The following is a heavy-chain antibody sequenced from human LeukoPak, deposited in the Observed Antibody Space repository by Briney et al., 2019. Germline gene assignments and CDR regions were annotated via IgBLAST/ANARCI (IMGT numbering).Heavy chain of an antibody. J-gene: IGHJ4*02. Sequence: GGSLRLSCSASGFTFSSFAMHWVRQASGQGLEYISAISIDGGATYYADSMKGRFTISRDNYKNTLYLPMSSMRAEDRAVYYRVKDRGGAVAGPFDYWGQEGLVTVSS. CDR1: GFTFSSFA. D-gene: IGHD6-19*01. V-gene: IGHV3-64D*06. CDR2: ISIDGGAT. CDR3: VKDRGGAVAGPFDY.